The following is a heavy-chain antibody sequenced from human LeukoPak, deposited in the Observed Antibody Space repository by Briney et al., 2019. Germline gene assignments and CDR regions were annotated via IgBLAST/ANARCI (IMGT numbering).Heavy chain of an antibody. CDR3: ARDPTPMDLPVDHDAFDI. CDR2: ISSSSSFI. J-gene: IGHJ3*02. V-gene: IGHV3-21*01. Sequence: GGSLRLSCAASGFTFSSYSMNWVRQAPGKGLEWVSSISSSSSFIYYADSVKGRFTISRDNAKNSLYLQMNSLRAEDTAVYYCARDPTPMDLPVDHDAFDIWGQGTMVTVSS. CDR1: GFTFSSYS. D-gene: IGHD3-10*01.